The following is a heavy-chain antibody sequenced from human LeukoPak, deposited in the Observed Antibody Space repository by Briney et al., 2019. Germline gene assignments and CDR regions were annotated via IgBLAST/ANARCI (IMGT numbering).Heavy chain of an antibody. CDR3: ASRQGEP. CDR1: GGSFSGYY. D-gene: IGHD1-26*01. V-gene: IGHV4-34*01. Sequence: ASETLSFTCAVYGGSFSGYYWTWIRQPPGKGLEWIGSIYYSGSTYYNPSLKSRVTISVDTSKNQFSLKLSSVTAADTAVYYCASRQGEPWGQGTLVTVSS. CDR2: IYYSGST. J-gene: IGHJ4*02.